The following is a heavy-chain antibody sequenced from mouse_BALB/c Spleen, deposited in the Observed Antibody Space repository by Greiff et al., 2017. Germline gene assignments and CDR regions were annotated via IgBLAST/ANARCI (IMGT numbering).Heavy chain of an antibody. V-gene: IGHV6-6*02. CDR3: TPTVVAPSDY. D-gene: IGHD1-1*01. CDR2: IRLKSNNYAT. J-gene: IGHJ2*01. CDR1: GFTFSNYW. Sequence: EVKLQESGGGLVQPGGSMKLSCVASGFTFSNYWMNWVRQSPEKGLEWVAEIRLKSNNYATHYAESVKGRFTISRDDSKSSVYLQMNNLRAEDTGIYYCTPTVVAPSDYWGQGTTLTVSS.